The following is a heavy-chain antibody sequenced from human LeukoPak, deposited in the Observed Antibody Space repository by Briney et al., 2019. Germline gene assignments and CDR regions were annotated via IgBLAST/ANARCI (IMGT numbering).Heavy chain of an antibody. CDR3: ARHWESYGDYALNGMDV. J-gene: IGHJ6*02. CDR1: RYIFTNYW. CDR2: ISLTDSDA. V-gene: IGHV5-51*01. D-gene: IGHD4-17*01. Sequence: GESLKISCQGSRYIFTNYWIGWVRQMPGKGLEWMGIISLTDSDAFYSPSFQGQVTISADRSISTAYLQWSSLKASDTAMYYCARHWESYGDYALNGMDVWGQGTTVTVSS.